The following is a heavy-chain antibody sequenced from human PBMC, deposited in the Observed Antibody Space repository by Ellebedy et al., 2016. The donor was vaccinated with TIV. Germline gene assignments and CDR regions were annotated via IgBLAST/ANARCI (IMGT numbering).Heavy chain of an antibody. V-gene: IGHV5-51*01. CDR1: GYSFTSYW. Sequence: PGGSLSLSCKGSGYSFTSYWIGWVRQLPGKGLEWMGIIYPGDSDTRYSPSFQGQVTISADKSISTAYLQWSSLKASDTAMYYCARRVEMATTPFDYWGQGTLVTVSS. D-gene: IGHD5-24*01. CDR3: ARRVEMATTPFDY. J-gene: IGHJ4*02. CDR2: IYPGDSDT.